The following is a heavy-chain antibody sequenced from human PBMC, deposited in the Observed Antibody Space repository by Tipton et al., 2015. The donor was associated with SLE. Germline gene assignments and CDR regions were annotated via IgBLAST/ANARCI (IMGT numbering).Heavy chain of an antibody. J-gene: IGHJ4*02. D-gene: IGHD7-27*01. CDR2: IYYSGST. Sequence: TLSLTCTVSGGSISSGSYYWSWIRQPPGKGVEWMGCIYYSGSTNYNPSLTSRVTISVDTSKNQFSLKLGSVTAADTAVYYCARGWGPVGSCFDYWGQGTLVTVSS. V-gene: IGHV4-61*01. CDR1: GGSISSGSYY. CDR3: ARGWGPVGSCFDY.